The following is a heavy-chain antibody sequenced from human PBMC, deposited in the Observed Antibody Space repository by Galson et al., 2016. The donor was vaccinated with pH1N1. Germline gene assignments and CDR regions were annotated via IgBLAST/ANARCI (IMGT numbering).Heavy chain of an antibody. D-gene: IGHD1-14*01. CDR1: GFTFSNTW. Sequence: SLRLSCAASGFTFSNTWMHWVRQAPGKGLEWVGRIKSKFHGGATDYAAPVQGRFTISRDDSENTLYLQMNSLKTEDTALYYCFGCHDEAWGTGNTFEGWGQGTMVSVSS. J-gene: IGHJ3*01. V-gene: IGHV3-15*01. CDR2: IKSKFHGGAT. CDR3: FGCHDEAWGTGNTFEG.